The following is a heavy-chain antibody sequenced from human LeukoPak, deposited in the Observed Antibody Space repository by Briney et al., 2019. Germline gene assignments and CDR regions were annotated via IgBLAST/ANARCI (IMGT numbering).Heavy chain of an antibody. D-gene: IGHD3-22*01. CDR2: INHSGST. CDR3: ARVLEYYYDSSEVAFDI. Sequence: PSETLSLTCAVYGGSFSGYYWSWIRQPPGKGLEWIGEINHSGSTNYNPSLKSRVTISVDTSKNQFSLKLSSVTAADTAVYYCARVLEYYYDSSEVAFDIWGQGTMVTVSS. CDR1: GGSFSGYY. V-gene: IGHV4-34*01. J-gene: IGHJ3*02.